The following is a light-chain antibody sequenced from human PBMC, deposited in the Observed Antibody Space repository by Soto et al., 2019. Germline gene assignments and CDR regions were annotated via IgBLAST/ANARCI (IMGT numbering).Light chain of an antibody. CDR1: SSDVGGYDY. V-gene: IGLV2-14*01. CDR3: SSYTSSSTLRV. Sequence: QSALTQPASVSGSPGQSITISCTGTSSDVGGYDYVSWYQQHPGKAPKLMIYDVSNRPSGISNRSSASKSGNTASLTISGLQAEDEADYYCSSYTSSSTLRVFGTGTKV. CDR2: DVS. J-gene: IGLJ1*01.